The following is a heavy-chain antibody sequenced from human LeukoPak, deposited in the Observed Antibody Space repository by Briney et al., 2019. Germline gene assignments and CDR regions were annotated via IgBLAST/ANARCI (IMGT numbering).Heavy chain of an antibody. CDR2: ISSSSSYI. D-gene: IGHD6-19*01. V-gene: IGHV3-21*01. CDR3: ARDVIAVADNWFDP. CDR1: GFTFSSYW. J-gene: IGHJ5*02. Sequence: GGSLRLSCAASGFTFSSYWMSWVRQAPGKGLEWVSSISSSSSYIYYADSVKGRFTISRDNAKNSLYLQMNSLRAEDTAVYYCARDVIAVADNWFDPWGQGTLVTVSS.